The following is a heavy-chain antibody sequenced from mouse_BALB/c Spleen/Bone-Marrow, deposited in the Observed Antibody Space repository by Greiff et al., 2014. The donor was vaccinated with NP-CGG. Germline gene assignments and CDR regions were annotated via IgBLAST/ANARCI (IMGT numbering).Heavy chain of an antibody. D-gene: IGHD1-1*01. CDR2: ISTYYGDT. CDR3: ARSRNVRNAMDY. J-gene: IGHJ4*01. CDR1: GYTFTNNA. V-gene: IGHV1S137*01. Sequence: VQLQQSGAELVRPGVSVKISCKGSGYTFTNNAIHWVKQSRAKSLEWIGIISTYYGDTTYNQKFKGKATMTVDKSSSTAYLKLARLTSEDSAIDYYARSRNVRNAMDYWGQGTSVTVSS.